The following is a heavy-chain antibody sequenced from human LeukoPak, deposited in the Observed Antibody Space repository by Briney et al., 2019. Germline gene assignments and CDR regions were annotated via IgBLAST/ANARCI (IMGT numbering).Heavy chain of an antibody. Sequence: ASAKVSCKASGYTFTGYYMHWVRQAPGQGLEWMGWINPNSGGTNYAQKFQGRVTMTRDTSISTAYMELSRLRSDDTAVYYCAREDCTNGVCPTKIDYWGQGTLVTVSS. V-gene: IGHV1-2*02. CDR2: INPNSGGT. CDR3: AREDCTNGVCPTKIDY. CDR1: GYTFTGYY. J-gene: IGHJ4*02. D-gene: IGHD2-8*01.